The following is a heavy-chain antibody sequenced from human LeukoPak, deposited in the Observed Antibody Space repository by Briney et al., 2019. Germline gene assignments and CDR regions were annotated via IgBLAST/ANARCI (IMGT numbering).Heavy chain of an antibody. V-gene: IGHV4-59*01. CDR2: FYYSGST. J-gene: IGHJ6*03. D-gene: IGHD5/OR15-5a*01. CDR1: GDSISSSS. Sequence: SETLSLTCTVSGDSISSSSWSWIRQPPGKGLEWIGYFYYSGSTNYNPSLKGRVTVSIDTSKNQLSLKLLSLTAADTAEYYCARLSGSPLSKYYYYMDVWGKGTTVTVSS. CDR3: ARLSGSPLSKYYYYMDV.